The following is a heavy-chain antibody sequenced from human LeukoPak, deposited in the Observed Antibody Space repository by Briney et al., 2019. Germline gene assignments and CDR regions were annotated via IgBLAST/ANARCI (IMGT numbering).Heavy chain of an antibody. Sequence: ASVKVSCKASGYTFTSYDINWVRQATGQGLEWMGWMNPNSGNTGYAQKFQGSVTMTRNTSISTAYMELSSLRSEDTAVYYCARGDCSGGSCFYYYYYYGMDVWGQGTTVTVSS. CDR1: GYTFTSYD. V-gene: IGHV1-8*01. CDR3: ARGDCSGGSCFYYYYYYGMDV. D-gene: IGHD2-15*01. CDR2: MNPNSGNT. J-gene: IGHJ6*02.